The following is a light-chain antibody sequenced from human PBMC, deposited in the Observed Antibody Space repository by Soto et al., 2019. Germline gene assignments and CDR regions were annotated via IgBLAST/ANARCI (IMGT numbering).Light chain of an antibody. CDR3: AAWDDSLNGPV. V-gene: IGLV1-36*01. Sequence: QLVLTQPPSVSEAPRQRVTISCSGSSSNIGNNAVNWYQQLPGKAPKLLIYYDDLLPSGVSDRFSGSKSGTSASLAISGLQSEDAADYYCAAWDDSLNGPVFGGGTKVTVL. CDR2: YDD. CDR1: SSNIGNNA. J-gene: IGLJ2*01.